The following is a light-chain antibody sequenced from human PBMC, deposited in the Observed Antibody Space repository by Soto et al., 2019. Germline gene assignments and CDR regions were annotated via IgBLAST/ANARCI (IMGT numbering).Light chain of an antibody. CDR3: QQYNSYSPLT. CDR2: DAS. Sequence: DIQMTQSPSTLSASVGDRVTITCRASQSITNWLAWYQQKPGKAPKLLVYDASSLESGVPSRFSGSGSGTEVSLTISSLQPDDCATYDCQQYNSYSPLTFGPGTKVDIK. J-gene: IGKJ3*01. CDR1: QSITNW. V-gene: IGKV1-5*01.